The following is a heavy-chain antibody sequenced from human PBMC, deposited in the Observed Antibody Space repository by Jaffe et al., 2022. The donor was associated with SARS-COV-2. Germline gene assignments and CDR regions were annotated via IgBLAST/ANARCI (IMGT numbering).Heavy chain of an antibody. J-gene: IGHJ6*03. Sequence: QVQLVESGGDLVKPGGSLRLSCVASEFTFSDYYMSWIRQAPGKGLEWVSYIRSSGNTMSYADSVKGRFTISRDNAKNSLYLQMNSLRVEDTAVYYCARVRSGSGKQSDYPYYYYMDVWGKGTTVTVSS. V-gene: IGHV3-11*01. D-gene: IGHD3-10*01. CDR2: IRSSGNTM. CDR3: ARVRSGSGKQSDYPYYYYMDV. CDR1: EFTFSDYY.